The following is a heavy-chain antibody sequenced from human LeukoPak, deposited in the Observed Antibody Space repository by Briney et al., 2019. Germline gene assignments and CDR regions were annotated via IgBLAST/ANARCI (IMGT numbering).Heavy chain of an antibody. D-gene: IGHD1-26*01. Sequence: GGSLRLSCAASGFTFSNYWMSWVRQAPGKGLEWLANINQDGSEIYYVDSVKGRFTISRDNGKNSLYLQINGLRADDTAVYYCARDRATNYWGQGTLVTVPS. V-gene: IGHV3-7*01. CDR3: ARDRATNY. CDR1: GFTFSNYW. CDR2: INQDGSEI. J-gene: IGHJ4*02.